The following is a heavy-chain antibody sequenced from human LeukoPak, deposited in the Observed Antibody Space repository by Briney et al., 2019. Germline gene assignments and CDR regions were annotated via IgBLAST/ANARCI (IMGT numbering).Heavy chain of an antibody. Sequence: GGSLRLSCAASGFTFSSYAMSWVRQAPGKGLEWVSAISGSGGSTYYADSVKGRFTISRDNSKNTLYLQMNSLRAEDTAVYYCARRKNYYGSGSPFYYYYYGMDVWGQGTTVTVSS. CDR3: ARRKNYYGSGSPFYYYYYGMDV. CDR2: ISGSGGST. CDR1: GFTFSSYA. D-gene: IGHD3-10*01. V-gene: IGHV3-23*01. J-gene: IGHJ6*02.